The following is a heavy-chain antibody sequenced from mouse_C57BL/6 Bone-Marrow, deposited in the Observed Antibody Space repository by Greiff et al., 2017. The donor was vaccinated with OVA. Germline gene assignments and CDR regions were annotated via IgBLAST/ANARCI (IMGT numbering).Heavy chain of an antibody. CDR3: ANIAPYFDY. CDR2: IYPRDGST. CDR1: GYTFTSYD. Sequence: LVESGPELVKPGASVKLSCKASGYTFTSYDINWVKQRPGQGLEWIGWIYPRDGSTKYNEKFKGKATLTVDTSSSTAYMELHSLTSEDSAVYFCANIAPYFDYWGQGTTLTVSS. D-gene: IGHD6-1*01. V-gene: IGHV1-85*01. J-gene: IGHJ2*01.